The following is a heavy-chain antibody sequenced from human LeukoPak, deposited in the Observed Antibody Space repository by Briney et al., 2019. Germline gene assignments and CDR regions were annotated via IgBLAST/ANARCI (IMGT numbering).Heavy chain of an antibody. CDR1: GFTFSSYE. V-gene: IGHV3-48*03. CDR2: ISSSGSTI. J-gene: IGHJ4*02. D-gene: IGHD1-26*01. CDR3: AKDQAKHLDY. Sequence: GGPLRLSCAASGFTFSSYEMNWVRQAPGKGLEWVSYISSSGSTIYYADSVKGRFTISRDNSKNTLYLQMNSLRAEDTAVYYCAKDQAKHLDYWGQGTLVTVSS.